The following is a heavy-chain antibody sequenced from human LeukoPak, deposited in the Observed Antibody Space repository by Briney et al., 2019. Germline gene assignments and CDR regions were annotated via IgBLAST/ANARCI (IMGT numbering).Heavy chain of an antibody. CDR3: AKLAKYFYGSETYYFFEH. J-gene: IGHJ4*02. CDR2: INQDGTEK. V-gene: IGHV3-7*01. CDR1: GFSFTTYW. Sequence: GGSLRLSCAASGFSFTTYWMSWVRQAPGKGLEWVANINQDGTEKYYVDSVKGRFTISRDNAKNSLYLQMNSLRVEDTAVYYCAKLAKYFYGSETYYFFEHWGQGTPLTASS. D-gene: IGHD3-10*01.